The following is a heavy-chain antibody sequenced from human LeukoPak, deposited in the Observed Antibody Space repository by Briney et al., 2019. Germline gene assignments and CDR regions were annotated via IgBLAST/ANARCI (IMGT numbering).Heavy chain of an antibody. CDR3: LAAAGTIG. Sequence: GGSLRLSCAASGFTFDHYGMSWVRQAPGKGLVWVSRVNNDGSTTNYADSVKGRFTISRDNTKNTLYLQMNSLRAEDTAVYFCLAAAGTIGWGQGTLVTVSS. CDR1: GFTFDHYG. J-gene: IGHJ4*02. D-gene: IGHD6-13*01. V-gene: IGHV3-74*01. CDR2: VNNDGSTT.